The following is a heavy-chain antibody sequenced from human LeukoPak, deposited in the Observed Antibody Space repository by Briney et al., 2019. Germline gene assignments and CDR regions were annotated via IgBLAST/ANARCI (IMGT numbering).Heavy chain of an antibody. V-gene: IGHV3-15*01. J-gene: IGHJ4*02. CDR3: TTGGNNWNDGVPSDS. D-gene: IGHD1-20*01. CDR2: IKSKTDGGTT. CDR1: GFTFSKAW. Sequence: GGSLRLSCAACGFTFSKAWMIWVRQAPGKGREWVGRIKSKTDGGTTDYAAPVKGRFTISRDDSKNMLYLQMNSLKTEDTALYYCTTGGNNWNDGVPSDSWGQGTPGTVSS.